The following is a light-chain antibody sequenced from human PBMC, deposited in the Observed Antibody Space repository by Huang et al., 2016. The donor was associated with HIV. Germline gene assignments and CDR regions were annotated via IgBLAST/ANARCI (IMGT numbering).Light chain of an antibody. V-gene: IGKV1-39*01. CDR1: QSIDTF. J-gene: IGKJ2*01. CDR2: ASS. CDR3: QQSHTGPRT. Sequence: DIQMTQSPSFLSASLGDRVTIPCRASQSIDTFLIWYQKKPRRGPRLLIYASSSLQSEVPSRFTGGGSGTHFTLTINNLQPEDFATYYCQQSHTGPRTFGQGTKLEIK.